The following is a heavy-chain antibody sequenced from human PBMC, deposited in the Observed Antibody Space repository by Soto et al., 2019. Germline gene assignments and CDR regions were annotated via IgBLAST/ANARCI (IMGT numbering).Heavy chain of an antibody. CDR3: ARDSGPRGYSRGGSFLHY. V-gene: IGHV1-3*01. CDR2: INAGNGNT. D-gene: IGHD6-19*01. J-gene: IGHJ4*02. CDR1: GYTFTSYA. Sequence: QVQLVQSGAEVKKPGASVKVSCKASGYTFTSYAMHWVRQAPGQRLEWVGWINAGNGNTKYSQKFHCRVIITRDTAGRTPYMDLSSARSKDTAVYYCARDSGPRGYSRGGSFLHYWGQGTLVTVS.